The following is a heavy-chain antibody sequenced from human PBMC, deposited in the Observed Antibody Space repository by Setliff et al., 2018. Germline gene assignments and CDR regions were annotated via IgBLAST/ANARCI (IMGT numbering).Heavy chain of an antibody. D-gene: IGHD3-10*01. V-gene: IGHV1-18*01. Sequence: GASVKVSCKASGYTFTSYGISWVRQPPGQGLEWMGWISAYIGNTNYAQKLQGRVTMTTDTSTSTAYMELRSLRSDDTAVYYCARDPGWFGELLGYFDYWGQGTLVTVSS. CDR2: ISAYIGNT. CDR1: GYTFTSYG. CDR3: ARDPGWFGELLGYFDY. J-gene: IGHJ4*02.